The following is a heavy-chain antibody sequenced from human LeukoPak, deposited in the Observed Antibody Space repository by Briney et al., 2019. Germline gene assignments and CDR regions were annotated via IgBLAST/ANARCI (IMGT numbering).Heavy chain of an antibody. CDR3: ARVFSGSLGPRGALGY. CDR2: ISYDGSDK. J-gene: IGHJ4*02. V-gene: IGHV3-30*04. D-gene: IGHD1-26*01. Sequence: GGSLRFSCAASGFTFSSYAIHWVRQAPGKGLEWVAIISYDGSDKYYADSVKGRFTISRDNSKNTLYLQMNSLRGEDTAVYYCARVFSGSLGPRGALGYWGQGTLVTVSS. CDR1: GFTFSSYA.